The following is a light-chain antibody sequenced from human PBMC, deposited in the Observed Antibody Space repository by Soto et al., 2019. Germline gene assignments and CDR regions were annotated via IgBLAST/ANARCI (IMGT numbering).Light chain of an antibody. CDR2: GAS. CDR1: QSVSSSY. V-gene: IGKV3-20*01. CDR3: QQYGSSPPT. Sequence: EIVLTQSPGTLSLSPGERATLSCRASQSVSSSYLAWYQQKPGQAPTLLIYGASSRATGIPDRFSGGGSGTDFTLTISRLEPEDFAVYYCQQYGSSPPTFGQGTKVEIK. J-gene: IGKJ1*01.